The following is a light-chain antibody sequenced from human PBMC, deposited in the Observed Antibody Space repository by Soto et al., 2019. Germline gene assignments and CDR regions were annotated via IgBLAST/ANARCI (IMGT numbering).Light chain of an antibody. CDR3: QQYCSSPYT. CDR1: QTVSSSS. CDR2: GAS. V-gene: IGKV3-20*01. Sequence: EIVLTQSPGTLSVSPGERATLSCRASQTVSSSSLAWYQQKPGQAPRLLIYGASGRATGIPDKFSGSGSGTEFTLTISRLEPDDFAVYYCQQYCSSPYTFGQGTKLEI. J-gene: IGKJ2*01.